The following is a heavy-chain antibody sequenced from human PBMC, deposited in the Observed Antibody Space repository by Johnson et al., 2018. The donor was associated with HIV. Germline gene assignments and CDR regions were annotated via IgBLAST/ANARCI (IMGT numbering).Heavy chain of an antibody. CDR2: INQDENQK. D-gene: IGHD3-16*01. J-gene: IGHJ3*01. V-gene: IGHV3-7*01. CDR3: ARDPAYAAFDV. Sequence: EVQLLESGGGLVQPGGSLRLSCAASGFTFGDYWMAWVRQAPGKGLEWVANINQDENQKYYLDSVKGRFTISRDNAKNSLYLQMNNLRVDDAALYYCARDPAYAAFDVWGQGTVVTVSS. CDR1: GFTFGDYW.